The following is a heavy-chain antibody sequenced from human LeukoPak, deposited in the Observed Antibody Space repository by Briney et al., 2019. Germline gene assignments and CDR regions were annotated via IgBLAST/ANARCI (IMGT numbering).Heavy chain of an antibody. CDR2: INHSGST. D-gene: IGHD1-1*01. CDR3: ARGGLEPPYDY. V-gene: IGHV4-34*01. CDR1: GGPFSGYY. Sequence: SETLSLTCAVYGGPFSGYYWSWIRQPPRKGLEWIGEINHSGSTNYNPSLKSRVTISVDTSKNQFSLKLSSVTAADTAVYYCARGGLEPPYDYWGQGTLVTVSS. J-gene: IGHJ4*02.